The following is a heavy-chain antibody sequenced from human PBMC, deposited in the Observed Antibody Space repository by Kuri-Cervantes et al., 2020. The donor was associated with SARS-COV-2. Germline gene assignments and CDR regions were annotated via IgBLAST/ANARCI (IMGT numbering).Heavy chain of an antibody. D-gene: IGHD1-20*01. V-gene: IGHV4-59*12. CDR3: ARDLVRSNWNYCDY. J-gene: IGHJ4*02. Sequence: ESLKISCTVSGGSISGYYWSWIRQPPGKGLEWIGNIYDSGSTNYNPSLKSRVTISVDTSKNQFSLKLSSVTAADTAVYYCARDLVRSNWNYCDYWGQGTLVTVSS. CDR2: IYDSGST. CDR1: GGSISGYY.